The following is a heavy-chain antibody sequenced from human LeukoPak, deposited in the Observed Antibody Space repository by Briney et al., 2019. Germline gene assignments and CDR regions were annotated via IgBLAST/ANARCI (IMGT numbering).Heavy chain of an antibody. V-gene: IGHV3-23*01. CDR2: ISGSGGST. CDR3: AKLGYYYGSGSYSISHYFDY. D-gene: IGHD3-10*01. J-gene: IGHJ4*02. CDR1: GFTFSSYA. Sequence: GGSLRPSCAASGFTFSSYAMSWVRQAPGKGLEWVSAISGSGGSTYYADSVKGRFTISRDNSKNTLYLQMNRLRAEGTAVYYCAKLGYYYGSGSYSISHYFDYWGQGTLVTVSS.